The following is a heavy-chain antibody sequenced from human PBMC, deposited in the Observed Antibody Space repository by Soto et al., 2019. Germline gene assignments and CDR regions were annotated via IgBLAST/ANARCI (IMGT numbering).Heavy chain of an antibody. CDR2: INEDGSEK. V-gene: IGHV3-7*03. J-gene: IGHJ4*02. CDR3: ARTGWPQSSYYFDY. Sequence: GGSLRLSCAASGFRFSLFWMSWVRQTPGKGLEWVANINEDGSEKFFADSVKGRFTISRDNTKNSLSLQMNSLTADDTAVYYCARTGWPQSSYYFDYWGQGTLVTVSS. D-gene: IGHD3-16*01. CDR1: GFRFSLFW.